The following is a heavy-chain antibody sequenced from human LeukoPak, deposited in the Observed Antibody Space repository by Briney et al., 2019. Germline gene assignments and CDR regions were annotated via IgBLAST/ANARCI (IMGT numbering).Heavy chain of an antibody. D-gene: IGHD6-13*01. J-gene: IGHJ4*02. CDR3: ARGGAAAGIFVY. CDR2: ISSSSSYT. Sequence: GGSLRLSCAASGFTFSDYYMSWIRQAPGKGLEWVSYISSSSSYTNYADSVKGRFTISRDNAKNSLYLQMNSLRAEDTAVYYCARGGAAAGIFVYWGQGTLVTVSS. V-gene: IGHV3-11*05. CDR1: GFTFSDYY.